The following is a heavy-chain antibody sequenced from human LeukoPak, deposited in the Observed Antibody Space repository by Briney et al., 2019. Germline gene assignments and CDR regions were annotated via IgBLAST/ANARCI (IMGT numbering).Heavy chain of an antibody. CDR2: INPNGGRI. CDR3: ARDPHYYGSGSYCFDY. Sequence: ASVKVSCKASGYTLTIFSIHWVRQAPGQGLEWMGIINPNGGRINYAQKFQGRVTMTRDTSTSTVYMELSSLGSEDTAVYYCARDPHYYGSGSYCFDYWGQGSLVTVSS. CDR1: GYTLTIFS. J-gene: IGHJ4*02. D-gene: IGHD3-10*01. V-gene: IGHV1-46*01.